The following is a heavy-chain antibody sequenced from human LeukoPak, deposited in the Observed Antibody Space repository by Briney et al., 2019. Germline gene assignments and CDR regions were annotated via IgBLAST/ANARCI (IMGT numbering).Heavy chain of an antibody. D-gene: IGHD3-22*01. Sequence: GGSLRLSCAASGFTFSDYYMSWIRQAPGKGLEWVSYISSSGSTVYYADSVKGRFTISRDNAKNSLYLQMKRLRADDTAVYYCARDYYDSSGYYYFDYWGQGTLVTVSS. CDR3: ARDYYDSSGYYYFDY. CDR2: ISSSGSTV. CDR1: GFTFSDYY. V-gene: IGHV3-11*04. J-gene: IGHJ4*02.